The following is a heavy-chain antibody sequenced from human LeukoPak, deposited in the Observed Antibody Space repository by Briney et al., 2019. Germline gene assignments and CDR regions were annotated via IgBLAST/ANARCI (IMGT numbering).Heavy chain of an antibody. CDR3: AKEYLGYDILTGYIDGYYYYYGMDV. CDR1: GFTFDDYA. J-gene: IGHJ6*02. CDR2: ISWNSGSI. Sequence: GGSLRLSCAASGFTFDDYAMHWVRQAPGKGLEWVSGISWNSGSIGYADSVKGRFTISRDNAKNSLYLQMNSLRAEDTALYYCAKEYLGYDILTGYIDGYYYYYGMDVWGQGTTVTVSS. D-gene: IGHD3-9*01. V-gene: IGHV3-9*01.